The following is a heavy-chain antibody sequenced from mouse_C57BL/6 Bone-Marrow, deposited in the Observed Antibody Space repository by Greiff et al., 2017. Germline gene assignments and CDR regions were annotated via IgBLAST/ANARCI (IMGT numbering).Heavy chain of an antibody. D-gene: IGHD2-4*01. CDR3: GRSDYDEGLAY. J-gene: IGHJ3*01. V-gene: IGHV1-5*01. CDR2: IYPGNSDT. CDR1: GYTFTSYW. Sequence: EVQLVEPVTVLVRPGASVKMSCKTSGYTFTSYWMTWVKQRPGPGLEWIGAIYPGNSDTSYNEKFKGKAKLTAVTSASTAYMELISLTNEDSAVYYCGRSDYDEGLAYWGQGTLVTVSA.